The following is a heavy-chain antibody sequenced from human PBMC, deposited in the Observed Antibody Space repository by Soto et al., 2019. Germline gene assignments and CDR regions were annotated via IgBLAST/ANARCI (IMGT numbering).Heavy chain of an antibody. Sequence: QVQLVQSGAEVKKPGSSVKVSCKAFGGTFSSYAISWVRQAPGQGLEWMGGIIPIFGTANYAQKFQGRVTITADESTSTAYMELSSLRSEDTAVYYCARRRYYDSNGYKRGYFDLWGRGTLVTVS. D-gene: IGHD3-22*01. J-gene: IGHJ2*01. CDR1: GGTFSSYA. CDR3: ARRRYYDSNGYKRGYFDL. V-gene: IGHV1-69*01. CDR2: IIPIFGTA.